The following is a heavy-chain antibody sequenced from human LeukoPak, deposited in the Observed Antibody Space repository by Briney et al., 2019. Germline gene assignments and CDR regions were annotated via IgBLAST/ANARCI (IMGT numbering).Heavy chain of an antibody. Sequence: SETLSLTCSVSGVSISTYYWIWIRQPPAKGLEWMGFFSYSGSTKYNPSLKSRVTMSVDTSKNQFSLKLNSVTAADTAVYYCARMYSGTSYYFVYWGQGTLVTVSP. CDR2: FSYSGST. CDR1: GVSISTYY. J-gene: IGHJ4*02. V-gene: IGHV4-59*01. D-gene: IGHD1-26*01. CDR3: ARMYSGTSYYFVY.